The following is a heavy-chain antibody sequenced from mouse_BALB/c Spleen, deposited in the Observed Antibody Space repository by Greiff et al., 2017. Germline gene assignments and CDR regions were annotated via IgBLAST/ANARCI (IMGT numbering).Heavy chain of an antibody. V-gene: IGHV5-17*02. D-gene: IGHD2-4*01. CDR3: ARSNYDPSFFFDY. CDR1: GFTFSSFG. Sequence: EVKLMESGGGLVQPGGSRKLSCAASGFTFSSFGMHWVRQAPEKGLEWVAYISSGSSTIYYADTVKGRFTISRDNPKNTLFLQMTSLRSEDTAMYYCARSNYDPSFFFDYWGQGTTLTVSS. J-gene: IGHJ2*01. CDR2: ISSGSSTI.